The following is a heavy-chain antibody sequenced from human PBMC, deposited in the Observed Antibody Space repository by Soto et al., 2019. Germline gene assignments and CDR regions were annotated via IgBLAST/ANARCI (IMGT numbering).Heavy chain of an antibody. V-gene: IGHV3-74*01. CDR1: GFTFSSYW. J-gene: IGHJ4*02. D-gene: IGHD1-26*01. Sequence: EVQLVQSGGGLVQPGGSLRLSCAASGFTFSSYWMHWVRQVPGKGLVWVSRINSDGSGTRYADSVKGRFTISRDNAENTLYLQMNSLTAEDTAVYYCARLYGRFDYWGQGTLVTVSS. CDR2: INSDGSGT. CDR3: ARLYGRFDY.